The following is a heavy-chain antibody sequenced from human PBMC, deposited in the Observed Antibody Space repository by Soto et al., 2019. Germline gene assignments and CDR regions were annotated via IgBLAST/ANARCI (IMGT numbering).Heavy chain of an antibody. CDR3: ARDWARIAAAGGHNWFDP. D-gene: IGHD6-13*01. V-gene: IGHV4-31*03. Sequence: SETLSLTCTVSGGSISSGGYYWSWIRQHPGKGLEWIGYIYYSGSTYYNLSLKSRVTISVDTSKNQFSLKLSSVTAADTAVYYCARDWARIAAAGGHNWFDPWGQGTLVTVSS. CDR2: IYYSGST. CDR1: GGSISSGGYY. J-gene: IGHJ5*02.